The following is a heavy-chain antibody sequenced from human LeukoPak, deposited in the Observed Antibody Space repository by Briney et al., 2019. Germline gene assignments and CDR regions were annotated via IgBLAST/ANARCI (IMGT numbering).Heavy chain of an antibody. CDR3: GLGGWLDY. Sequence: PGGSLRLSCAASGFTFSSYWMQWVRQAPGKGLEWVANIKRDGSEKYYVDSVKGRFTISRDNAKNSLYLQMNSLRAEDTAVYYCGLGGWLDYWGQGTLVTVSS. CDR2: IKRDGSEK. J-gene: IGHJ4*02. CDR1: GFTFSSYW. D-gene: IGHD6-19*01. V-gene: IGHV3-7*01.